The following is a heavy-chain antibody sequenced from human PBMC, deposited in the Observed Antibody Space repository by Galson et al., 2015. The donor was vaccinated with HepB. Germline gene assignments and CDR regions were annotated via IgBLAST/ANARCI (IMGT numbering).Heavy chain of an antibody. CDR2: IKTKADGGTT. CDR1: GFPFSNAW. V-gene: IGHV3-15*01. Sequence: SLRLSCAASGFPFSNAWMSWVRQAPGKGLEWVGRIKTKADGGTTDYAAPVKGRFTISRDDSKNTLYLQMNSLKTEDTAVYYCTRVPKYYYDRGASKEDYWGQGTLATVSS. J-gene: IGHJ4*02. CDR3: TRVPKYYYDRGASKEDY. D-gene: IGHD3-22*01.